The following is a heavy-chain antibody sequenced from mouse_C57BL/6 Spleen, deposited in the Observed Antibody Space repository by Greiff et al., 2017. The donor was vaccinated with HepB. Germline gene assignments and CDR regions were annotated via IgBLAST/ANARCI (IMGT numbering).Heavy chain of an antibody. V-gene: IGHV1-82*01. CDR1: GYAFSSSW. D-gene: IGHD1-1*01. CDR2: IYPGDGDT. Sequence: VQLQQSGPELVKPGASVKISCKASGYAFSSSWMNWVKQRPGKGLEWIGRIYPGDGDTNYNGKFKGKATLTADKSSSTAYMQLSSLTSEDSAVYFCATYYYGIFDYWGQGTTLTVSS. CDR3: ATYYYGIFDY. J-gene: IGHJ2*01.